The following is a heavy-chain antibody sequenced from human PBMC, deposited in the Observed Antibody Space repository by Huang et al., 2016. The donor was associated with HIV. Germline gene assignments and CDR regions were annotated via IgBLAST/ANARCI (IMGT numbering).Heavy chain of an antibody. CDR2: IIPTLGTA. CDR3: ATVDYYDTSGPQRGYFDN. V-gene: IGHV1-69*01. Sequence: FRNFAIGWVRQAPGQGLEWMGGIIPTLGTANYAQKFQGRVTIIADESTSTAYMGLSSLRSEDTAVYYCATVDYYDTSGPQRGYFDNWGQGTPVTVSS. D-gene: IGHD3-22*01. J-gene: IGHJ4*02. CDR1: FRNFA.